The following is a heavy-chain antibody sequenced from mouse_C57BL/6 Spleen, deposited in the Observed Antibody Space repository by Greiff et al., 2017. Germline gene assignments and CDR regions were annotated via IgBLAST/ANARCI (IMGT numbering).Heavy chain of an antibody. CDR1: GFNIKDYY. CDR3: TTGRYDYYAMDD. V-gene: IGHV14-1*01. J-gene: IGHJ4*01. D-gene: IGHD1-1*02. CDR2: IDPEDGDT. Sequence: VQLQQSGAELVRPGASVKLSCTASGFNIKDYYMHWVKQRPEQGLEWIGRIDPEDGDTEYAPKFQGKATMTADTSSNTAYLQLSSLTSEDTAVYYCTTGRYDYYAMDDWGQGTSVTVSS.